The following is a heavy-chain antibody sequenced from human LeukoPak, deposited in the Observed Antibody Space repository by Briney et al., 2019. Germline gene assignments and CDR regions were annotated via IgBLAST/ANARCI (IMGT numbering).Heavy chain of an antibody. CDR1: GGSISSYY. Sequence: KPSETLSLTCTVSGGSISSYYWSWIRQPPGKGLEWIGYIYTSGSTDDNPSLKSRVTISVDTSKNQFSLKLSSVTAADTAVYYCARTEMATTEFDYWGQGTLVTVSS. D-gene: IGHD5-24*01. J-gene: IGHJ4*02. CDR2: IYTSGST. CDR3: ARTEMATTEFDY. V-gene: IGHV4-4*09.